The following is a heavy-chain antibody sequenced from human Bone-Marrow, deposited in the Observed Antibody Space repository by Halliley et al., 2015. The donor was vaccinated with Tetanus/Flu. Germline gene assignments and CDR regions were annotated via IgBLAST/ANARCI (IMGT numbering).Heavy chain of an antibody. CDR2: VYPGDSDT. D-gene: IGHD1-7*01. Sequence: QLVQSGAEVKKPGQSLKISCKGSGYTFTNYWIGWVRQMPGKGLEWMGIVYPGDSDTRYSPSFQGQVTISVDKSTNTAYLQWSRRKASDPAIYYCARHWNYYYSFYRMDVWGQGPTVIVSS. CDR1: GYTFTNYW. CDR3: ARHWNYYYSFYRMDV. J-gene: IGHJ6*02. V-gene: IGHV5-51*01.